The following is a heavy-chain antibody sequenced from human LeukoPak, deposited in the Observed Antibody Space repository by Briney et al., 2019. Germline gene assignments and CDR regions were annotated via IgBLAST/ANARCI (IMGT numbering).Heavy chain of an antibody. D-gene: IGHD3-22*01. CDR1: GGSISSGDYY. J-gene: IGHJ1*01. V-gene: IGHV4-31*03. Sequence: SETLSLTCTVSGGSISSGDYYWSWIRQHPGKGLEWIGYIYYSGSTYYNPSLKSRVTISVDTSKNQFSLKLSSVTAADTAVYYCASVFGSYYDSSGYYNYEYFQHWGQGTLVTVSS. CDR2: IYYSGST. CDR3: ASVFGSYYDSSGYYNYEYFQH.